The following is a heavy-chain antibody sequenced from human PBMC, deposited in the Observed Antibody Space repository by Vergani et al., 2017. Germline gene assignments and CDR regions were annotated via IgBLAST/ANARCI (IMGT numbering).Heavy chain of an antibody. Sequence: QVQLQQWGAGVVKPSGTLSLTCAVLGESLSSSYWSWILRPQGKGLGWIGEINNDGHTNYNQSLESRGTVSRDTVKNQFSLKLMSVTAADTAMYYCAVRPRINLVVGGIVTKRTFDYWSQGSLVTVSS. CDR2: INNDGHT. D-gene: IGHD2-8*02. V-gene: IGHV4-34*02. CDR1: GESLSSSY. CDR3: AVRPRINLVVGGIVTKRTFDY. J-gene: IGHJ4*02.